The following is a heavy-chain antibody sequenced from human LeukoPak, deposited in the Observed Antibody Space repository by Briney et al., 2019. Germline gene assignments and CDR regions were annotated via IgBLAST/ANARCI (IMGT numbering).Heavy chain of an antibody. CDR1: GYTFTSYY. CDR2: IIPIFGTA. V-gene: IGHV1-69*06. J-gene: IGHJ5*02. CDR3: ARDLGGVLWAWFDP. Sequence: SVTVSFTASGYTFTSYYIHWVRQAPGEGLEWMGGIIPIFGTANYAQKFQGRVTITADKSTSTAYMELSRLRSDDTAVYYCARDLGGVLWAWFDPWGQGTLVTVSS. D-gene: IGHD3-10*01.